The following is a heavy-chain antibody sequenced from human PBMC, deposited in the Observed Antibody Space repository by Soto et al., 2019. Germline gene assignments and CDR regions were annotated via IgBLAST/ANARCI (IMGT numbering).Heavy chain of an antibody. Sequence: GGSLRLSCAASGFTFSSYWMSWVRQAPGKGLEWVANIKQDGSEKYYVDSVKGRLTISRDNAKNSLYLQMNSLRAEDTAVYYCARDHPNILRYFDWLLYSGRNDAFDIWGQGTMVTVSS. D-gene: IGHD3-9*01. V-gene: IGHV3-7*01. CDR2: IKQDGSEK. J-gene: IGHJ3*02. CDR1: GFTFSSYW. CDR3: ARDHPNILRYFDWLLYSGRNDAFDI.